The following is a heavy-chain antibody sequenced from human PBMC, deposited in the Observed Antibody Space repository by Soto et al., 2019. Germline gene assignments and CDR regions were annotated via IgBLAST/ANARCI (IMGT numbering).Heavy chain of an antibody. Sequence: SVKVSCKASGGTFSSYGISWVRQAPGQGLEWMGGIIPIFGTANYAQKFQGRVTITADESTSTAYMELSSLRSEDTAVYYCGLALDYYYYGMDVRGQGTTATVAS. J-gene: IGHJ6*02. V-gene: IGHV1-69*13. CDR1: GGTFSSYG. CDR3: GLALDYYYYGMDV. CDR2: IIPIFGTA.